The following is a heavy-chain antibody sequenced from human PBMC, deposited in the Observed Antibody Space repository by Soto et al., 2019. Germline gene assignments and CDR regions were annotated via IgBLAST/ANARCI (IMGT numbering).Heavy chain of an antibody. V-gene: IGHV4-39*01. J-gene: IGHJ4*02. CDR3: AADGAASAWFFY. CDR2: ISYSGNT. D-gene: IGHD6-19*01. CDR1: GGSISTINSY. Sequence: SEILCLTCPASGGSISTINSYWGWIRQPPGKGLEWIGSISYSGNTFYNPSLKSRVTISVDPSKNQFSLNLNSVTAADTAIYYCAADGAASAWFFYWGEGTQVTV.